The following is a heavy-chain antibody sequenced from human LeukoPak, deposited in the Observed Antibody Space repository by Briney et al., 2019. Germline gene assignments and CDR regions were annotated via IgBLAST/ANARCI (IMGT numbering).Heavy chain of an antibody. V-gene: IGHV3-23*01. CDR1: GFTFSRYG. J-gene: IGHJ4*02. Sequence: PGRSLRLSCAASGFTFSRYGMHWVRQAPGKGLEWVSAISGSGGSTYYADSVKGRFTISRDNSKNTLYLQMNSLRAEDTAVYCCAKEEGWSGYYPFDYWGQGTLVTVSS. D-gene: IGHD3-3*01. CDR3: AKEEGWSGYYPFDY. CDR2: ISGSGGST.